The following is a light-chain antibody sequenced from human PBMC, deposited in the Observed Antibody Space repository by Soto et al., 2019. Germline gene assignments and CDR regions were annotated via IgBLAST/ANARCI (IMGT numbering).Light chain of an antibody. Sequence: EIVLTQSPGTLSLSPGERVTLSCRASQSISSTFLAWYQHKPGQAPRVIIYGASRRATGIPDRFSGSGSGTDFTLTLSRLEPEDFALYYCQQYYSSWTFGQGTKVE. V-gene: IGKV3-20*01. CDR3: QQYYSSWT. J-gene: IGKJ1*01. CDR2: GAS. CDR1: QSISSTF.